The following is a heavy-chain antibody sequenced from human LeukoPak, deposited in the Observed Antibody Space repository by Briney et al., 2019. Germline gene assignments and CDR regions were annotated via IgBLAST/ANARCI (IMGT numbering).Heavy chain of an antibody. Sequence: PSETLSLTCAVSGYSISSGYYWGWIRQPPGKGLEWIGEINHSGSTNYNPSLKSRVTISVDTSKNQFSLKLSSVTAADTAVYYCARGDSSWYGKIAIRLRNFDYWGQGTLVTVSS. CDR3: ARGDSSWYGKIAIRLRNFDY. CDR2: INHSGST. CDR1: GYSISSGYY. J-gene: IGHJ4*02. V-gene: IGHV4-38-2*01. D-gene: IGHD6-13*01.